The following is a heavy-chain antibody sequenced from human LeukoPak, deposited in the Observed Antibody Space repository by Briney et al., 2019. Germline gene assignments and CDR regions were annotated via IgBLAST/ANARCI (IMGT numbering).Heavy chain of an antibody. D-gene: IGHD5-12*01. Sequence: SVQVSCKASGGTFSSYAISWVRQAPGQGLEWMGRIIPIFGTANYAQKFQGRVTITTDESTSTAYMELSSLRSEDTAVYYCARELPDIVAPDAFDIWGQGTMVTVSS. CDR3: ARELPDIVAPDAFDI. V-gene: IGHV1-69*05. CDR1: GGTFSSYA. CDR2: IIPIFGTA. J-gene: IGHJ3*02.